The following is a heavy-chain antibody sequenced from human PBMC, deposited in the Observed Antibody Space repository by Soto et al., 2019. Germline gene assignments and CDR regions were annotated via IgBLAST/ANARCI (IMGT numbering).Heavy chain of an antibody. CDR2: INDSGNI. J-gene: IGHJ6*03. CDR3: ARGLILWFGDLSRRGGYYYYMDV. V-gene: IGHV4-34*01. Sequence: QVQLQQWGARLLKPSETLSLTCAVYGGSFSGYQWSWIRQTPGKGLEWIGEINDSGNINFNPSLMSRVTILLDTPKKQISLKLSSVTAADSAVYYCARGLILWFGDLSRRGGYYYYMDVWGKGTTVTVSS. CDR1: GGSFSGYQ. D-gene: IGHD3-10*01.